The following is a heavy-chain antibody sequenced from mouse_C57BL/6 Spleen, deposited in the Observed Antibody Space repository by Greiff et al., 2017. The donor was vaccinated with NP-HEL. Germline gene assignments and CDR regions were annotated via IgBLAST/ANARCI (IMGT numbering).Heavy chain of an antibody. CDR3: ARSGEITTVEYWYFDV. Sequence: EVQLQQSGPELVKPGASVKISCKASGYTFTDYYMNWVKQSHGKSLEWIGDINPNNGGTSYNQKFKGKATLTVDKSSSTAYMELRSLTSEDSAVYYCARSGEITTVEYWYFDVWGTGTTVTVSS. CDR1: GYTFTDYY. CDR2: INPNNGGT. D-gene: IGHD1-1*01. V-gene: IGHV1-26*01. J-gene: IGHJ1*03.